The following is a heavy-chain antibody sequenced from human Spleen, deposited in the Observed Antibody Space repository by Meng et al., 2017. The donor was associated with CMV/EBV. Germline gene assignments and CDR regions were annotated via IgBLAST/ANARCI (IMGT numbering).Heavy chain of an antibody. CDR3: ARSPSILVGHSEIDL. J-gene: IGHJ5*02. CDR2: FIPLINTA. Sequence: SVKVSCKASENTFNHYGLSWVRQAPGQGLEWMGTFIPLINTAEYARKFQGRVTITADKSSTTTHLELTSLTSGDTAVYYCARSPSILVGHSEIDLWGQGTLVTVSS. V-gene: IGHV1-69*04. CDR1: ENTFNHYG. D-gene: IGHD3-22*01.